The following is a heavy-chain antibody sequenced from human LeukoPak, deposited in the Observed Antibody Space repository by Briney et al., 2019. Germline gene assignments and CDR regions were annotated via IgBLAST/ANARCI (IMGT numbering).Heavy chain of an antibody. CDR2: ISAYNGNT. D-gene: IGHD6-13*01. CDR3: ARFLQQLPPVY. J-gene: IGHJ4*02. V-gene: IGHV1-18*01. Sequence: GASVKVSCKASGYTFTNYGISWARQAPGQGLEWMGWISAYNGNTNYAQKLQGRVTMTTDTSTSTAYMELRSLRSDDTAVYYCARFLQQLPPVYWGQGTLVTVSS. CDR1: GYTFTNYG.